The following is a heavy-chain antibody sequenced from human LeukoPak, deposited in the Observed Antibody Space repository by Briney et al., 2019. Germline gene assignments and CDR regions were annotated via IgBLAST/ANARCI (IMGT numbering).Heavy chain of an antibody. J-gene: IGHJ3*02. Sequence: PSETLSLTCTVSGGSISSYYWSWIRQPAGKGLEWIGRIYTSGSTNYNPSLKSRVTMSVDTSKNQFSLKLSSVTAADTAVYYCARDSPITMIVVAVDASDIWGQGTMVTVSS. D-gene: IGHD3-22*01. CDR1: GGSISSYY. V-gene: IGHV4-4*07. CDR2: IYTSGST. CDR3: ARDSPITMIVVAVDASDI.